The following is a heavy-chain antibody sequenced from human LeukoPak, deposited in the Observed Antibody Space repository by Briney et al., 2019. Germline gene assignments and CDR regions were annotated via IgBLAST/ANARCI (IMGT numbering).Heavy chain of an antibody. CDR2: IWYDGSNK. Sequence: QPGRSLRLSCAASGFAFSSYGMHWVRQAPGKGLEWVAVIWYDGSNKYYADSVKGRFTISRDNSKNTLYLQMNSLRAEDTAVYYCARSRWIAVAGDYWGQGTLVTVSS. J-gene: IGHJ4*02. CDR1: GFAFSSYG. V-gene: IGHV3-33*01. CDR3: ARSRWIAVAGDY. D-gene: IGHD6-19*01.